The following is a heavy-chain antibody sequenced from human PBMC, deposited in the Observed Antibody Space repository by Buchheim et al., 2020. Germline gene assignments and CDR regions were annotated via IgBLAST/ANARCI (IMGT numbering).Heavy chain of an antibody. CDR1: GITLSDHL. Sequence: EVHLVESGGGLVQHGGSLRLSCVGSGITLSDHLMDWVRQAPGKGLEYIGRSRTKVDNYITEYAASVKGRFTISRDASKNSFYLQMNSLRVEDTAVYFCTRDCFDWGQGSL. V-gene: IGHV3-72*01. J-gene: IGHJ4*02. CDR2: SRTKVDNYIT. D-gene: IGHD1/OR15-1a*01. CDR3: TRDCFD.